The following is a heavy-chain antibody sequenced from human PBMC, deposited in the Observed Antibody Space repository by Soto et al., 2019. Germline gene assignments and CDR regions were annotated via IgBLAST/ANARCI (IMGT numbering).Heavy chain of an antibody. CDR2: ISYGGGTT. CDR3: AKNPGYYYDSTGYHFDY. Sequence: GGSLRLSCAASEFTFSNYAMSWVRQAPGKALEWVSAISYGGGTTYYAGSVKGRFTISRDNSKNTLYLQMNSLRAEDTAVYYCAKNPGYYYDSTGYHFDYWGQGT. CDR1: EFTFSNYA. V-gene: IGHV3-23*01. J-gene: IGHJ4*02. D-gene: IGHD3-22*01.